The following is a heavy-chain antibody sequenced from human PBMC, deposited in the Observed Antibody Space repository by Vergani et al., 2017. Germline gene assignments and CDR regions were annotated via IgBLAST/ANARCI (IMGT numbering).Heavy chain of an antibody. Sequence: QVQLQQWGAGLLKPSETLSLTCAVYGGSFSGYYWSWIRQPPGKGLEWIGEINHSGSPNYNPSLKSRVTISVDTSKNQFSLKLSSGTAADTALYHCARHGGSGNYYHLFDSWGQGTLVIVSS. V-gene: IGHV4-34*01. CDR3: ARHGGSGNYYHLFDS. CDR2: INHSGSP. J-gene: IGHJ4*02. CDR1: GGSFSGYY. D-gene: IGHD3-3*01.